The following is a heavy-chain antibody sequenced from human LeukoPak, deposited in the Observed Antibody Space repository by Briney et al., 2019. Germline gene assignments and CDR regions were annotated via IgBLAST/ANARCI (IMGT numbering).Heavy chain of an antibody. CDR2: ISYDGSNK. V-gene: IGHV3-30*04. CDR3: ARDQGYSSGSDWFDP. CDR1: GFTFSSYA. D-gene: IGHD6-19*01. J-gene: IGHJ5*02. Sequence: GGSLRLSCAASGFTFSSYAMHWVRQAPGKGLEWVAVISYDGSNKYYADSVKGRFTISRDNSKNTLYLQMNSLRAEDTAVYYCARDQGYSSGSDWFDPWGQGTLVTVSS.